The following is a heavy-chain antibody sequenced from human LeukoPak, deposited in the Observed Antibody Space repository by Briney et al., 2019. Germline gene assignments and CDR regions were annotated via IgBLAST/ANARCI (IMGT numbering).Heavy chain of an antibody. Sequence: SETLSLTCTVSGGSISSYYWSWIRQPPGKGLEWIGYIYYSGSTNYNPSLKSRVTISVDTSKNQFSLKLSSVTAADTAVYYCARGGSGWSGWGQGTLVTVSS. D-gene: IGHD6-19*01. J-gene: IGHJ4*02. CDR2: IYYSGST. CDR1: GGSISSYY. V-gene: IGHV4-59*01. CDR3: ARGGSGWSG.